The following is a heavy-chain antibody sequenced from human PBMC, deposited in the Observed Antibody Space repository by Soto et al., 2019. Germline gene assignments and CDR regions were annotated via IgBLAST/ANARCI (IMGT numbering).Heavy chain of an antibody. Sequence: EVQLVESGGGLVKPGGSLRLSCAASGFTFSSYSMNWVRQAPGKGLEWVSSISSSSSYIYYADSVKGRFTISRDNAKNSLYLQMNSLGAEDTAVYYCASPPYYYDTSGYSYWGQGTLVTVSS. J-gene: IGHJ4*02. D-gene: IGHD3-22*01. CDR2: ISSSSSYI. V-gene: IGHV3-21*01. CDR1: GFTFSSYS. CDR3: ASPPYYYDTSGYSY.